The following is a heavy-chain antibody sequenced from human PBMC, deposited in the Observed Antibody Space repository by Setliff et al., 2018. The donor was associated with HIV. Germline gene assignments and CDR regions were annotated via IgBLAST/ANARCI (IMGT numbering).Heavy chain of an antibody. Sequence: GASVKVSCKASGYSFSDYYIHWVRQAPGHGFQWMGWNSPKYGDTNYAQKFQGRVTMTRDTSISTAYMELSRLRSDDTAVYYCARGPSVRSSGWYGGGDLWGRGTLVTVSS. CDR2: NSPKYGDT. D-gene: IGHD6-19*01. CDR3: ARGPSVRSSGWYGGGDL. J-gene: IGHJ2*01. CDR1: GYSFSDYY. V-gene: IGHV1-2*02.